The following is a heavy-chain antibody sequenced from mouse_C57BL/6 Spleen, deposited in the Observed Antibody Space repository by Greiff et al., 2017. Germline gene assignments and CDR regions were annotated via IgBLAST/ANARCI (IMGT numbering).Heavy chain of an antibody. CDR2: IYPGSGST. D-gene: IGHD1-1*01. CDR3: ARWGYGSSDRDY. CDR1: GYTFTSYW. J-gene: IGHJ2*01. Sequence: VQLQQPGAELVKPGASVKMSCKASGYTFTSYWITWVKQRPGQGLEWIGDIYPGSGSTNYNEKFKSKATLTVDTSSSTAYMQLSSLTSEDSAVYYCARWGYGSSDRDYWGQGTTLTVSS. V-gene: IGHV1-55*01.